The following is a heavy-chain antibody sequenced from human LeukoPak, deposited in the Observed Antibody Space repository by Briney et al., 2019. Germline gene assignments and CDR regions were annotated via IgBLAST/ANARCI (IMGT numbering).Heavy chain of an antibody. J-gene: IGHJ4*02. CDR3: AKGGRGYSYGSFDY. Sequence: PGGSLRLSCAASGFTFSSYGMHCVRQAPGKGLEWGAFIRYDGSNKYYADSVKGRFTTSRDNSKNTLYLQMNSLRAEDTAVYYCAKGGRGYSYGSFDYWGQGTLVTVSS. D-gene: IGHD5-18*01. CDR2: IRYDGSNK. CDR1: GFTFSSYG. V-gene: IGHV3-30*02.